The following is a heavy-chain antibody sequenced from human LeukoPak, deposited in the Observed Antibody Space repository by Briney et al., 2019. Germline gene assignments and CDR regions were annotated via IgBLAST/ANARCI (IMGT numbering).Heavy chain of an antibody. CDR2: IYPGDSDT. CDR3: ARGGSGPARRFDY. J-gene: IGHJ4*01. CDR1: GYSFTSNW. V-gene: IGHV5-51*01. Sequence: GESLKISCKGSGYSFTSNWIGWVRQMPGKGLEWMGIIYPGDSDTRYSPSFQGQVTISADNSISTAYLQWSSLKASDTAMYYSARGGSGPARRFDYWGQGALVTASS. D-gene: IGHD2-15*01.